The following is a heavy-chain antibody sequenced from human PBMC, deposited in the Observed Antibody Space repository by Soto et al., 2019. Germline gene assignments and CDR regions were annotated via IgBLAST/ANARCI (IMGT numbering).Heavy chain of an antibody. Sequence: QVQLVQSGAEVKKPGSSVKVSCKASGGTFSSYAISWVRQAPGQGLEWMGGIIPIFGTANYAQKFQGRVTITADESTSTAYMELSSLRSEDTAVYYCARGRKYYDILTGYYTPRDAFDIWGQGTMVTVSS. V-gene: IGHV1-69*01. CDR2: IIPIFGTA. CDR3: ARGRKYYDILTGYYTPRDAFDI. CDR1: GGTFSSYA. J-gene: IGHJ3*02. D-gene: IGHD3-9*01.